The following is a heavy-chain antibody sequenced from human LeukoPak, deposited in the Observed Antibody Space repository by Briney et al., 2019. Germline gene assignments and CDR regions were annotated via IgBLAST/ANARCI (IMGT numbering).Heavy chain of an antibody. J-gene: IGHJ4*02. V-gene: IGHV3-23*01. CDR1: GFTFSSYA. CDR3: AKDPGVTMVRGVKGVYFDY. CDR2: ISGSGGST. Sequence: GGSLRLSCAASGFTFSSYAMSWVRQAPGKGLEWVSAISGSGGSTYYAGSVKGRFTISRDNSKNTLYLQMNSLRAEDTAVYYCAKDPGVTMVRGVKGVYFDYWGQGTLVTVSS. D-gene: IGHD3-10*01.